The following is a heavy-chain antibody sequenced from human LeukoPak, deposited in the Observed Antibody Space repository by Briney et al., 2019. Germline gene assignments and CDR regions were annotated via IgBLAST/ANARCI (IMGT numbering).Heavy chain of an antibody. V-gene: IGHV1-8*01. Sequence: ASVKVSCKASGYTFTSYDINWVRQASGQGLEWMGWMNPNSGNTGYAQKFQGRVTMTRNTSISTAYMELSSLRSEDTAVYYCARVMGVRVGATQLGYWGQGTLVTESS. CDR2: MNPNSGNT. CDR3: ARVMGVRVGATQLGY. D-gene: IGHD1-26*01. J-gene: IGHJ4*02. CDR1: GYTFTSYD.